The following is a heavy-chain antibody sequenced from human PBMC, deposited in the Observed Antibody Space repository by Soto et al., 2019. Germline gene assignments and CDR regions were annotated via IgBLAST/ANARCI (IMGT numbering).Heavy chain of an antibody. CDR2: INAGNGNT. J-gene: IGHJ4*02. Sequence: ASVKVSCKASGYTFTNYAIHWVRQAPGQRLEWMGWINAGNGNTKYSQKFQGRVTITRDTSASTAYMELSSLRSEDTAVYYCARGRITTLGTDYWGQGTLVTVSS. V-gene: IGHV1-3*01. CDR3: ARGRITTLGTDY. CDR1: GYTFTNYA. D-gene: IGHD3-10*01.